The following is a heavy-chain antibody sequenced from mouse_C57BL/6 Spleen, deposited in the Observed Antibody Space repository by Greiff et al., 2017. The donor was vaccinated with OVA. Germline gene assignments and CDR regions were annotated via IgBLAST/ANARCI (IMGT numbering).Heavy chain of an antibody. J-gene: IGHJ4*01. V-gene: IGHV1-19*01. CDR2: INPYNGGT. D-gene: IGHD2-2*01. CDR3: AAEGYDGYYAMDY. Sequence: EVKLQESGPVLVKPGASVKMSCKASGYTFTDYYMNWVKQSHGKSLEWIGVINPYNGGTSYNQKFKGKATLTVDKSSSTAYMELNSLTSEDSAVYYCAAEGYDGYYAMDYWGQGTSVTVSS. CDR1: GYTFTDYY.